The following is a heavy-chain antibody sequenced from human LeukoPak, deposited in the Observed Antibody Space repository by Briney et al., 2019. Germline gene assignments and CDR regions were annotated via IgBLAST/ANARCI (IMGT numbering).Heavy chain of an antibody. V-gene: IGHV3-11*01. CDR1: GFTFSDYY. CDR2: ISSSGSTI. D-gene: IGHD6-13*01. J-gene: IGHJ5*02. CDR3: ARASSSSCTGVNWFDP. Sequence: PGGSLRLSCAASGFTFSDYYMSWIRQAPGKGLEWVSYISSSGSTIYYADSVKGRFTISRDNAKNSLYLQMNSLRAGDTAVYYCARASSSSCTGVNWFDPWGQGTLVTVSS.